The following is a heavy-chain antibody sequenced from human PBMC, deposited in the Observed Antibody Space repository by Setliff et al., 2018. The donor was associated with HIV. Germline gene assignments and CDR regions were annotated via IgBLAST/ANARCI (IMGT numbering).Heavy chain of an antibody. CDR1: GCSFSDYY. D-gene: IGHD3-22*01. Sequence: PGGSLRLSCAASGCSFSDYYRSWIRQAPGKGLECISYISDSDTDIYYADTVSGRFTISRDNDKNSLYLQMNSLTAEDTAVDYCSRFVNYYHTSGYGCFDPWGQGTLVTVSS. V-gene: IGHV3-11*01. CDR2: ISDSDTDI. J-gene: IGHJ5*02. CDR3: SRFVNYYHTSGYGCFDP.